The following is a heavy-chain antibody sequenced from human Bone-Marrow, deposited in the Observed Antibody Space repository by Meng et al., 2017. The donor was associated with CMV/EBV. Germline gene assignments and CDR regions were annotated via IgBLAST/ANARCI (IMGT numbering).Heavy chain of an antibody. Sequence: SETLSLTCAVYGGSFSGYYWSWIRQPPGKGLEWIGEINHSGSTNYNPSLKSRVTISVDTSKNQFSLKLSSVTAADTAVYYCALTPLGYYDFWSGIRPHVDYWGQGTLVTVSS. CDR2: INHSGST. CDR1: GGSFSGYY. CDR3: ALTPLGYYDFWSGIRPHVDY. D-gene: IGHD3-3*01. J-gene: IGHJ4*02. V-gene: IGHV4-34*01.